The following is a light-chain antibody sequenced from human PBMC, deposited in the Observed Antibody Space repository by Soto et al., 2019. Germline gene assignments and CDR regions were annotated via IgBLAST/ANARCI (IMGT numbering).Light chain of an antibody. CDR3: SSYTGSTTLHYV. CDR2: DVS. J-gene: IGLJ1*01. Sequence: SGLTQPAPVSGSPGQSITISCTGNSSDVVGYNYVSWYQQHPGKAPKLLIYDVSNRPSGASNRFSGSKSGNTASLTISGLQAEDEADYYCSSYTGSTTLHYVFGTGTKVTVL. V-gene: IGLV2-14*01. CDR1: SSDVVGYNY.